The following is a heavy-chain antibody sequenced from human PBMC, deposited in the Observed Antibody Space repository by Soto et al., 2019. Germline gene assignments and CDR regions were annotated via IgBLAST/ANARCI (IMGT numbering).Heavy chain of an antibody. D-gene: IGHD3-3*01. CDR1: GYSFTNYW. CDR2: IYPDDSDT. V-gene: IGHV5-51*01. Sequence: GESLKISCKGSGYSFTNYWIGWVRQMPGKGLDWMGIIYPDDSDTRYSPSFQGQVTISADKSISTAYLQWNSLKASDTAMYYCARHNIRSFGVVNHYFGMDVWGQGTTVTVSS. J-gene: IGHJ6*02. CDR3: ARHNIRSFGVVNHYFGMDV.